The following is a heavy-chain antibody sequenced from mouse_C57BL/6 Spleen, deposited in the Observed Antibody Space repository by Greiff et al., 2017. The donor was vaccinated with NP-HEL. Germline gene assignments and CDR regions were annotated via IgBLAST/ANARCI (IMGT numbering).Heavy chain of an antibody. V-gene: IGHV1-62-2*01. J-gene: IGHJ4*01. CDR1: GYTFTEYT. D-gene: IGHD1-1*01. CDR3: ARHEGNYYGSSYDYYAMDY. Sequence: VQLQQSGAELVKPGASVKLSCKASGYTFTEYTIHWVKQRSGQGLEWIGWFYPGSGSIKYNEKFKDKATLTADKSSSTVYMELSRLTSEDSAVYFFARHEGNYYGSSYDYYAMDYWGQGTSVTVSS. CDR2: FYPGSGSI.